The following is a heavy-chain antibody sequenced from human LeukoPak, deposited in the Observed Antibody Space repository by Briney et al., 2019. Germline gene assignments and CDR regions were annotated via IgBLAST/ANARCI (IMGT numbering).Heavy chain of an antibody. CDR1: GVHLHSNY. Sequence: GSLRLSCDGSGVHLHSNYMNWVRPAPGQGLEGGAGIYICGSDITTYYPGYGQGQFAISKDSSKNTLYLQMNSLRAEDTAVYYCARESPDRPGFDYWGQGTLVTVSS. CDR3: ARESPDRPGFDY. D-gene: IGHD6-6*01. CDR2: IYICGSDITT. J-gene: IGHJ4*02. V-gene: IGHV3-53*01.